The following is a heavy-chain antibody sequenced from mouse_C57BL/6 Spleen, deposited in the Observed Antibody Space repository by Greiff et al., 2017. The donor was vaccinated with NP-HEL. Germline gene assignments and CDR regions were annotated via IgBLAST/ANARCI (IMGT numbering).Heavy chain of an antibody. CDR2: INPNYGTT. J-gene: IGHJ4*01. Sequence: VHVKQSGPELVKPGASVKISCKASGYSFTDYNMNWVKQSNGKSLEWIGVINPNYGTTSYNQKFKGKATLTVDQSSSTAYMQLNSLTSEDSAVYYCARGGLFYDPYYYAMDYWGQGTSVTVSS. V-gene: IGHV1-39*01. CDR1: GYSFTDYN. CDR3: ARGGLFYDPYYYAMDY. D-gene: IGHD2-3*01.